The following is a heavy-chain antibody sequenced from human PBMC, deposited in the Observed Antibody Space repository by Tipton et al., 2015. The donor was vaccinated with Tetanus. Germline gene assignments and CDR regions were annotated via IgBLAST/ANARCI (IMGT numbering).Heavy chain of an antibody. J-gene: IGHJ5*02. CDR2: IYPGDSDA. V-gene: IGHV5-51*01. D-gene: IGHD3-10*01. CDR1: GYAFISYW. CDR3: ARLPKHYSASGST. Sequence: QSGAEVKKPGESLRISCKGSGYAFISYWIAWVRQMPGKGLEWMGIIYPGDSDATYSPAFQGQVTISVDKSISTAYLQWSSLKASDTAFYFCARLPKHYSASGSTWGQGTLVTVSS.